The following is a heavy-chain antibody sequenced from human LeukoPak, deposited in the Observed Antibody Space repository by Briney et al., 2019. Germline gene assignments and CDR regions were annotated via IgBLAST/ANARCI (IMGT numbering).Heavy chain of an antibody. Sequence: ASVKVSCKASGGTFSSYAISWVRQAPGQGLEWMGGIIPIFGTANYAQKFQGRVTITADESTSTAYMELSSLRSEDTAVYYCASQKYSSSWYGSGFDYWGQGTLVTVSS. CDR2: IIPIFGTA. V-gene: IGHV1-69*13. CDR3: ASQKYSSSWYGSGFDY. J-gene: IGHJ4*02. D-gene: IGHD6-13*01. CDR1: GGTFSSYA.